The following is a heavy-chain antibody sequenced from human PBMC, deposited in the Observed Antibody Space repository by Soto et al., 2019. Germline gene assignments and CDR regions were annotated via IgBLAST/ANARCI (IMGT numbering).Heavy chain of an antibody. CDR1: GFTFSSYG. D-gene: IGHD5-18*01. J-gene: IGHJ6*02. CDR2: ISYDGSNK. CDR3: AKAGPRRDRYSPFNGMDV. Sequence: GGSLRLSCAASGFTFSSYGMHWVRQAPGKGLEWVAVISYDGSNKYYADSVKGRFTISRDNSKNTLYLQMNSLRAEDTAVYYCAKAGPRRDRYSPFNGMDVWGQGTTVTVSS. V-gene: IGHV3-30*18.